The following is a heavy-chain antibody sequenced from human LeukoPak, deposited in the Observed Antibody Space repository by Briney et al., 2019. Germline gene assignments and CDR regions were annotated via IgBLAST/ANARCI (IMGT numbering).Heavy chain of an antibody. V-gene: IGHV4-39*07. D-gene: IGHD3-10*01. CDR2: IYYSGST. J-gene: IGHJ3*01. CDR1: GGSISSSSYY. Sequence: PSETLSLTCTVSGGSISSSSYYWGWIRQPPGKGLEWIGSIYYSGSTYYNPSLKSRVTISVDTSKNQFSLKLSSVTAADTAVYYCARVQHYYGSGTGPWGQGTMVTVSS. CDR3: ARVQHYYGSGTGP.